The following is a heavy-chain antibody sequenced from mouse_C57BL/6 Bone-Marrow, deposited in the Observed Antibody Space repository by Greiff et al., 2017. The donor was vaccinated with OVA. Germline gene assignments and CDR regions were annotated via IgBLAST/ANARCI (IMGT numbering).Heavy chain of an antibody. V-gene: IGHV7-1*01. CDR3: ARNYGSSFFAY. Sequence: EVKLVESGGGLVQSGRSLRLSCATSGFTFSDFYMEWVRQAPGKGLEWIAASRNKANDYTTEYSASVKGRFIVSRDTSQSILYLQMNALRAEDTAIYYCARNYGSSFFAYWGQGTLVTVSA. D-gene: IGHD1-1*01. CDR1: GFTFSDFY. CDR2: SRNKANDYTT. J-gene: IGHJ3*01.